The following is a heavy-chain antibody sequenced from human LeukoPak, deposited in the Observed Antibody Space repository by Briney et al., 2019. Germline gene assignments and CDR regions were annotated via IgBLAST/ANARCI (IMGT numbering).Heavy chain of an antibody. CDR1: GYIFSDYA. Sequence: ASVKISCKASGYIFSDYAIHWVRQAPGQRREWMGWIDAGNGNTRYSQKFQGRVTITRDTSTSTAYIELRSLRSEDTAMYYCARGSTSDWPLDHWGQETLVTISS. D-gene: IGHD2-2*01. V-gene: IGHV1-3*01. CDR2: IDAGNGNT. J-gene: IGHJ4*02. CDR3: ARGSTSDWPLDH.